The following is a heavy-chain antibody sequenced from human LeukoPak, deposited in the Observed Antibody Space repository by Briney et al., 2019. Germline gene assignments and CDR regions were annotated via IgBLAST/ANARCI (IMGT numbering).Heavy chain of an antibody. CDR2: INWNGGST. D-gene: IGHD3-10*02. CDR1: GFTFSSYG. Sequence: GGTLRLSCAASGFTFSSYGMSWVRQAPGKGLEWVSGINWNGGSTGYADSVKGRFTISRDNAKNSLYLQMNSLRAEDTAVYYCAELGITMIGGVWGKGTTVTISS. J-gene: IGHJ6*04. CDR3: AELGITMIGGV. V-gene: IGHV3-20*04.